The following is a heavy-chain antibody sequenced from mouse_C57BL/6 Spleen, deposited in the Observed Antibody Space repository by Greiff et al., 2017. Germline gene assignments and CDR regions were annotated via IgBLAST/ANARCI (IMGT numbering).Heavy chain of an antibody. V-gene: IGHV10-3*01. CDR2: IRSKRSNYAT. CDR1: GFTFNTYA. J-gene: IGHJ4*01. Sequence: EVRGVESGGGLVQPKGSLKLSCAASGFTFNTYAMHWVRQAPGKGLEWVARIRSKRSNYATYYADSVKDRFTISRDDSQSMLYLQMNNLKTEDTAMYYCVRDGYYAMDYWGQGTSVTVSS. CDR3: VRDGYYAMDY.